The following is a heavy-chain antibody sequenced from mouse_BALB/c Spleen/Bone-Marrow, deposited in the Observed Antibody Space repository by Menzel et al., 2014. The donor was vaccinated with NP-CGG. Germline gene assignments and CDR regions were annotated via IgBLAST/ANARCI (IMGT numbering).Heavy chain of an antibody. Sequence: EVQGVESGGGLVKPGGSLKLSCAASGFTFSSYAMSWVRQTPEKWLEWVATISSGGNYTYYPDSVKGRFTISRDNAKNTLYLQMSSLRSEDTAMYYCASTGYFFDYWGQGTTLTVSS. CDR3: ASTGYFFDY. CDR2: ISSGGNYT. D-gene: IGHD4-1*01. CDR1: GFTFSSYA. V-gene: IGHV5-9-3*01. J-gene: IGHJ2*01.